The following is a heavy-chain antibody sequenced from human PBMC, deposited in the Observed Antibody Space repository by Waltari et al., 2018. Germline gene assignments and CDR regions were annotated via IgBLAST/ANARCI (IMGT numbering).Heavy chain of an antibody. V-gene: IGHV3-23*01. CDR3: AAYSSGWIYYYYGMDV. CDR2: ISGSGCRR. CDR1: GFTFSSYA. D-gene: IGHD6-19*01. Sequence: EVQLLESGGGLVQPGGSLRLSCAASGFTFSSYAMSWVRQAPGKGLEWVSAISGSGCRRYYADSGKGRFTISRDNSKNTLYLQMNSLRAEDTAVYYCAAYSSGWIYYYYGMDVWGQGTTVTVSS. J-gene: IGHJ6*02.